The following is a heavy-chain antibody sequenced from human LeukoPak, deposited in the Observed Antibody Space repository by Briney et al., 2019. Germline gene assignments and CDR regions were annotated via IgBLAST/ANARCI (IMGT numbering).Heavy chain of an antibody. CDR2: IIPILDVA. Sequence: GASVKVSCKASGYPFTSYYINWVRQAPGQGLEWMGRIIPILDVALYAQKFQGRVTITADKSTSTAYMELSTLRPEDTAVYYCARDQGVTDPPPYGLDVWGQGTTVTVSS. CDR3: ARDQGVTDPPPYGLDV. D-gene: IGHD2-21*02. CDR1: GYPFTSYY. V-gene: IGHV1-69*04. J-gene: IGHJ6*02.